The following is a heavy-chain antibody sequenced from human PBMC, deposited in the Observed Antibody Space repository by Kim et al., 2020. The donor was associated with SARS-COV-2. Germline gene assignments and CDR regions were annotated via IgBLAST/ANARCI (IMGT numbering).Heavy chain of an antibody. J-gene: IGHJ4*02. CDR1: GFTFSSYG. V-gene: IGHV3-33*01. CDR2: IWYDGSNK. D-gene: IGHD5-18*01. CDR3: ARDINRYSYVFDY. Sequence: GGSLRLSCAASGFTFSSYGMHWVRQAPGKGLEWVAVIWYDGSNKYYADSVKGRFTISRDNSKNTLYLQMNSLRAEDTAVYYCARDINRYSYVFDYWGQGTLVTVSS.